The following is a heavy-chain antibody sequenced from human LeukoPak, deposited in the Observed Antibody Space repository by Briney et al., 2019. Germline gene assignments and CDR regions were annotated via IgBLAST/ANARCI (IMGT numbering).Heavy chain of an antibody. CDR3: ARDGYDFWSGYYRGDY. V-gene: IGHV4-4*07. J-gene: IGHJ4*02. CDR1: GGSISSYY. CDR2: IYTSGST. Sequence: SETLSLTCTASGGSISSYYWSWIRQPAGKGLEWIGRIYTSGSTNYNPSLKSRVTMSVDTYKNQSSLKLSAVTAADTAVYYCARDGYDFWSGYYRGDYWGQGILVTVSS. D-gene: IGHD3-3*01.